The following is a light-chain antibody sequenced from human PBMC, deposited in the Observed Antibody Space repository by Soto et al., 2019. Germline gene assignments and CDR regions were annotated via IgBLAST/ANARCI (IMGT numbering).Light chain of an antibody. Sequence: EIVMTQSPATLSVSPGERATLSCRASQRVSSNLAWYQQKPGQAPRLLIYGASTRATGIPARFSGSGSGTEFTLTISSLKTEDCAVYYCQQYNNWPPWTFGQGNKVEIK. J-gene: IGKJ1*01. CDR2: GAS. V-gene: IGKV3-15*01. CDR3: QQYNNWPPWT. CDR1: QRVSSN.